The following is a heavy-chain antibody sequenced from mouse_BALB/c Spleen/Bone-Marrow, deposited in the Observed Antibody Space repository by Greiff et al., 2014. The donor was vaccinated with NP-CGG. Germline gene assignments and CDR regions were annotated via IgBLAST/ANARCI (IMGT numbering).Heavy chain of an antibody. J-gene: IGHJ1*01. CDR2: IFPGSAST. Sequence: QVQLKESGAELMKPGASVKISCKATGYTFSRLWIEWVKQRPVHGLEWIGEIFPGSASTNYNEKFKGKATITADTSYNTAYMQLSSLTPEDSAVYYCARNSNWYFDVWGAGTTVTVSS. CDR3: ARNSNWYFDV. V-gene: IGHV1-9*01. CDR1: GYTFSRLW. D-gene: IGHD2-5*01.